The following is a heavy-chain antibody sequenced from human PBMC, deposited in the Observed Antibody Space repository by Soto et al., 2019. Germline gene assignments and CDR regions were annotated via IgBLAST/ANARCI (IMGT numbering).Heavy chain of an antibody. CDR3: AREIVTAGGNNYFDP. D-gene: IGHD2-21*02. J-gene: IGHJ5*02. V-gene: IGHV4-4*02. Sequence: SETLSLTCGVSGGTVASSHWWSWVRQSPGRGLEWIGNVYHTGDTNFNPSLQSRVTFSVDKSNNQFSPRLTSVTAADTAVYFCAREIVTAGGNNYFDPWGPGTLVTVSS. CDR2: VYHTGDT. CDR1: GGTVASSHW.